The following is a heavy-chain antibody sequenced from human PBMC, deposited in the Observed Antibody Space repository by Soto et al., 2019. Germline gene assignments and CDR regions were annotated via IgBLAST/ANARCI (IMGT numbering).Heavy chain of an antibody. Sequence: PGGSLRLSCAASGFTFSSYGMHWVRQAPGKGLEWVAVISYDGSNKYYADSVKGRFTISRDNSKNTLYLQMNSLRAEDTAVYYCAKDGRNYYDSSGLDYWGQGTLVTVSS. D-gene: IGHD3-22*01. V-gene: IGHV3-30*18. J-gene: IGHJ4*02. CDR3: AKDGRNYYDSSGLDY. CDR2: ISYDGSNK. CDR1: GFTFSSYG.